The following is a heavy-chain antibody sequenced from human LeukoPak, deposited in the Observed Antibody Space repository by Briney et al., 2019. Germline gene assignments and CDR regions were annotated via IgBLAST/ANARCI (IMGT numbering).Heavy chain of an antibody. Sequence: SETLPLTCTVSGGSISSSTYYWGWIRQPPGKGLEWIGSIYYSGSTYYNPSLKSRVTISVDTSKNQFSLKLSSVTAADTAVYYCAREDIVVVPAAHTLDYWGQGTLVTVSS. D-gene: IGHD2-2*01. CDR1: GGSISSSTYY. J-gene: IGHJ4*02. CDR3: AREDIVVVPAAHTLDY. CDR2: IYYSGST. V-gene: IGHV4-39*02.